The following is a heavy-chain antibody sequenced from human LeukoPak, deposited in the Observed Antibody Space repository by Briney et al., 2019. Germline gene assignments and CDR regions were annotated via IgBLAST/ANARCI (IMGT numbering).Heavy chain of an antibody. CDR2: INPNSGGT. CDR3: AAYSNMRDWFDP. Sequence: AASVKVSCKASGGTFSSYAISWVRQAPRQGLEWMGWINPNSGGTNYAQKFQGRVTMTRDTSISTAYMELSRLRSDDTAVYYCAAYSNMRDWFDPWGQGTLVTVSS. J-gene: IGHJ5*02. V-gene: IGHV1-2*02. D-gene: IGHD6-13*01. CDR1: GGTFSSYA.